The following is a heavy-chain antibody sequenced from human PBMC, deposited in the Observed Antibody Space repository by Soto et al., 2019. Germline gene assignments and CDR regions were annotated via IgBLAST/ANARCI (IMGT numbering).Heavy chain of an antibody. J-gene: IGHJ5*02. V-gene: IGHV4-38-2*01. D-gene: IGHD6-6*01. Sequence: PSETLSLTCAVSGYSISSGYYWGWIRQPPGKGLEWIGSIYHTGNTYYNPSLKSRVTISVDTSRNQFSFRLSSVTAADTAVYYCARQYSSSEVFDPWRQGTLVTVSS. CDR2: IYHTGNT. CDR3: ARQYSSSEVFDP. CDR1: GYSISSGYY.